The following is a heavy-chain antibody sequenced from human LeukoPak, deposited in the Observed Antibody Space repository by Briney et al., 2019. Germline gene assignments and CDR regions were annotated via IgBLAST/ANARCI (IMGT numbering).Heavy chain of an antibody. CDR2: IYYSGST. D-gene: IGHD5-24*01. Sequence: SETLSLTCTVSGGSISSSSYYWGGIRQPPGKGLEWIGSIYYSGSTYYNPSLKSRVTISVDTSKNQFSLKLSSVTAADTAVYYCARQEQGDGYNSAGYFDYWGQGTLVTVSS. V-gene: IGHV4-39*01. J-gene: IGHJ4*02. CDR3: ARQEQGDGYNSAGYFDY. CDR1: GGSISSSSYY.